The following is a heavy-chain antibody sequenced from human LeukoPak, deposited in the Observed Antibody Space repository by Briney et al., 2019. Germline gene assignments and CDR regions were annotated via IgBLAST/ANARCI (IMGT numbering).Heavy chain of an antibody. Sequence: PGGSLRLSCAASGLTFSSYSMNWVRQAPGKGLEWVGFIRSKAYGETADYAASVKGRFTISRDDSKAIAYLQMNSLKTEDTAVYHCTRDRGAYNLYDYWGQGTLVTVSS. D-gene: IGHD1-1*01. V-gene: IGHV3-49*04. CDR3: TRDRGAYNLYDY. CDR1: GLTFSSYS. CDR2: IRSKAYGETA. J-gene: IGHJ4*02.